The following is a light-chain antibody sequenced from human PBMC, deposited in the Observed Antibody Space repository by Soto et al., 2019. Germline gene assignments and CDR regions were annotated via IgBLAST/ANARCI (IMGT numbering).Light chain of an antibody. V-gene: IGLV1-44*01. CDR2: NNN. CDR3: AAWDDSLNGLV. J-gene: IGLJ1*01. Sequence: QSVLTQPPSASGTPGQRVTISCSGSSSNIGSNTVNWYQQLPGTAPKLLIYNNNLRPSGVPDRFSGSKSGTSASLAISGLQSEDEADYYCAAWDDSLNGLVFGTGTKLTVL. CDR1: SSNIGSNT.